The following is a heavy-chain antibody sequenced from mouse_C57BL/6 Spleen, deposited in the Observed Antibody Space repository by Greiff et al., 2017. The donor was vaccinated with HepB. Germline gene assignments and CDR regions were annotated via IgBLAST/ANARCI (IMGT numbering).Heavy chain of an antibody. CDR3: ARSRGNYFDY. CDR1: GYTFTSYW. CDR2: IHPNSGST. Sequence: QVQLQQPGAELVKPGASVKLSCKASGYTFTSYWMHWVKQRPGQGLEWIGMIHPNSGSTNYNEKFKSKATLTVDKSSSTAYMQRSSLTSEDSAVYYCARSRGNYFDYWGQGTTLTVSS. V-gene: IGHV1-64*01. J-gene: IGHJ2*01.